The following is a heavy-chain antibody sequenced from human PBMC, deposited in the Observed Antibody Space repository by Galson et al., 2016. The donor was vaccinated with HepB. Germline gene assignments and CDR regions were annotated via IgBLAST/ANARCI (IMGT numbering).Heavy chain of an antibody. V-gene: IGHV4-34*01. J-gene: IGHJ4*03. CDR3: ARDCSSTSCFDF. CDR2: INHSGST. D-gene: IGHD2-2*01. Sequence: VYGGSFSGYYWSCIRQPPGKGLEWIGEINHSGSTNYNPSLESRVTISVDTSKNQFSLKLTSVTAADTSVYYCARDCSSTSCFDFWGQGTTVSVSS. CDR1: GGSFSGYY.